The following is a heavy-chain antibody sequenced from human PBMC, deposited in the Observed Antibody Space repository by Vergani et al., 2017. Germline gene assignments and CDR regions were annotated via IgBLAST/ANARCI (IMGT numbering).Heavy chain of an antibody. CDR3: AREVVPAAIPDYYMDV. Sequence: QVQLVQSGAEVKKPGSSVKVSCKASGGTFSSYAISWVRQAPGQGLEWMGRIIPIFGTANYAQKFQGRVTITADESTSTAYMELSRLRSDDTAVYYCAREVVPAAIPDYYMDVWGKGTTVTVSS. CDR1: GGTFSSYA. V-gene: IGHV1-69*13. J-gene: IGHJ6*03. CDR2: IIPIFGTA. D-gene: IGHD2-2*02.